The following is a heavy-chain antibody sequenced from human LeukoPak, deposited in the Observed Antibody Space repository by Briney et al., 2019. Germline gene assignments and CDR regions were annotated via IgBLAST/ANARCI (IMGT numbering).Heavy chain of an antibody. CDR1: GYTFSRSD. CDR3: ARGQQWLAPFDY. J-gene: IGHJ4*02. CDR2: VNPDSGHT. Sequence: ASVKDSCKASGYTFSRSDINWVRQAPGQGLEWMGWVNPDSGHTAYAQKFRGKVTITRSTSMNTAYLDLTSLRSDDTAVYYCARGQQWLAPFDYWGQGTLVTVSS. D-gene: IGHD6-19*01. V-gene: IGHV1-8*03.